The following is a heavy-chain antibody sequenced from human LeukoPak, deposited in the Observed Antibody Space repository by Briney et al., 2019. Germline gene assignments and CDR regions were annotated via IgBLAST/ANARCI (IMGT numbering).Heavy chain of an antibody. CDR2: IGGSGGST. Sequence: GGSLRLSCAASGFTFSSYAMSWVRQAPGKGLEWVSAIGGSGGSTYYADSVKGRFTISRDNSKNTLYLQMNSLRAEDTAVYYCAKVDYDFWSVRAHQQANWFDPWGQGTLVTVSS. V-gene: IGHV3-23*01. J-gene: IGHJ5*02. CDR1: GFTFSSYA. CDR3: AKVDYDFWSVRAHQQANWFDP. D-gene: IGHD3-3*01.